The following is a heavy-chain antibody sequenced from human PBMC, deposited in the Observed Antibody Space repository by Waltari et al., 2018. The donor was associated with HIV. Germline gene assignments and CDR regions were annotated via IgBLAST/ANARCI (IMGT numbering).Heavy chain of an antibody. CDR2: ISCDSKYI. V-gene: IGHV3-21*05. CDR3: AATVTTRGTFDY. J-gene: IGHJ4*02. D-gene: IGHD4-17*01. CDR1: GFSFSRYD. Sequence: VQLVESGGALVKPGGSLRLSCEVSGFSFSRYDMNWVRQAPGGGLQWLSYISCDSKYIDYGQSLNGRFTISRDNSKSSVFLQMDNLRDADTATYYCAATVTTRGTFDYWGQGTVVAV.